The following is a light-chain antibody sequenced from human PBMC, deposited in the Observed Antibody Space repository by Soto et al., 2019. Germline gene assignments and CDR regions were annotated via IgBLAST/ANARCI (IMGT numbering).Light chain of an antibody. CDR3: QQYDNLPHS. V-gene: IGKV1-33*01. CDR2: DAS. Sequence: DIQMTQSPSSLSASVGDRVTITCQASQDISNYLNWYQQKPGKAPKLLSYDASNLETGVPSRFSGSGSGTDFTFTISSLQPEDIATYYCQQYDNLPHSFGQGTKVEIK. J-gene: IGKJ1*01. CDR1: QDISNY.